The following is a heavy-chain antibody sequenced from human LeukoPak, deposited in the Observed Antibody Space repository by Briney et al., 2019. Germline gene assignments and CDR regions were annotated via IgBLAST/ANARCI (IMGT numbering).Heavy chain of an antibody. CDR3: ARAGYYYDSSGYYYYYGMDV. CDR2: IYYSGST. J-gene: IGHJ6*02. D-gene: IGHD3-22*01. CDR1: GGSISSGDYY. Sequence: SQTLSLTCTVSGGSISSGDYYWSWIRQPPGKGLEWIGYIYYSGSTYYNPSLKSRVTISVDTSKNQFSLKLSSVTAADTAVYYCARAGYYYDSSGYYYYYGMDVWGQGTTVTVSS. V-gene: IGHV4-30-4*01.